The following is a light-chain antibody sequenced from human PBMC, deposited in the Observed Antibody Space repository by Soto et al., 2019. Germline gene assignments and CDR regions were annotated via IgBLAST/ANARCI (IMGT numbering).Light chain of an antibody. V-gene: IGLV2-14*03. CDR2: DVN. CDR3: SSSTSGTTHVL. Sequence: QSALTQPASVSGSPGQSITISCAGTSSDVGGYNYVSWYQQYPGKAPKLMIYDVNSRPSGVSNRFSGSKSGNTASLTISGLQAEDEAEYYCSSSTSGTTHVLFGGGTKVTVL. J-gene: IGLJ2*01. CDR1: SSDVGGYNY.